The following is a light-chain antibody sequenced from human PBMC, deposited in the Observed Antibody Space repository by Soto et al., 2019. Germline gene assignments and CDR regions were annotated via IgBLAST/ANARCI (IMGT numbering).Light chain of an antibody. Sequence: EIVMTQSPVTLSVSPGESATLSCRASQSVRSNLAWYQQKPGQAPRLLIYGASTRATGIPARFSGSGSETEFALTISSLQSEDFAVYYCQQYNNWPPITFGQGTRLEIK. CDR1: QSVRSN. CDR2: GAS. V-gene: IGKV3-15*01. CDR3: QQYNNWPPIT. J-gene: IGKJ5*01.